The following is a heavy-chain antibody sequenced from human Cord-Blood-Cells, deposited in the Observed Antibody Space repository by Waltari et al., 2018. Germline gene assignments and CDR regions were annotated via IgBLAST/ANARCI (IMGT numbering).Heavy chain of an antibody. CDR1: GGPIRSYY. CDR2: IYYSGST. J-gene: IGHJ5*02. V-gene: IGHV4-59*01. Sequence: QVQLQESGPGLVKPSETLSLTCTVSGGPIRSYYWSWIRQPPGKGLEWIGYIYYSGSTNYNPSLKRRVTISVDTSKTQFSLKLSSVTAADTAVYYCARGYSSSWYWFDPWGQGTLVTVSS. CDR3: ARGYSSSWYWFDP. D-gene: IGHD6-13*01.